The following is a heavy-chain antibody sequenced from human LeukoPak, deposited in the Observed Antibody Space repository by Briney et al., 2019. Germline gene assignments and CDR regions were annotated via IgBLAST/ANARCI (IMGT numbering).Heavy chain of an antibody. CDR1: GFTVSSNY. D-gene: IGHD6-13*01. Sequence: GESLKISCAASGFTVSSNYMSWVRQAPGKGLEWVSVIYSGGSTYYADSVKGRFTISRDNSKNTLYLQMNSLRAEDTAVYYCASLGYSSSWPSFDYWGQGTLVTVSS. V-gene: IGHV3-66*02. CDR2: IYSGGST. J-gene: IGHJ4*02. CDR3: ASLGYSSSWPSFDY.